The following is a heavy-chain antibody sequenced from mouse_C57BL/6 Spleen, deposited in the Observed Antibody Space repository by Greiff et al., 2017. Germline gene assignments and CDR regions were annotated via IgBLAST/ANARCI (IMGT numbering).Heavy chain of an antibody. V-gene: IGHV1-62-2*01. D-gene: IGHD1-1*01. CDR1: GYTFTEYT. CDR3: ARHEVGYYGSSSAWFAY. J-gene: IGHJ3*01. Sequence: QVHVKQSGAELVKPGASVKLSCKASGYTFTEYTIHWVKQRSGQGLEWIGWFYPGSGSIKYNEKFKDKATLTADKSSSTVYMELSRLTSEDSAVYFCARHEVGYYGSSSAWFAYWGQGTLVTVSA. CDR2: FYPGSGSI.